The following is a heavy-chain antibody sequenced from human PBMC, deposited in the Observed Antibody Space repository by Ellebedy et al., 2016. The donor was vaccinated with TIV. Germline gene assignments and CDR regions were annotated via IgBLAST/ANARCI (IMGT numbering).Heavy chain of an antibody. CDR2: ISHSGST. D-gene: IGHD5-24*01. CDR1: NGSISFDY. CDR3: ARGRLHFDC. V-gene: IGHV4-59*01. J-gene: IGHJ4*02. Sequence: MPSETLSLTCTVSNGSISFDYWSWIRQSPGKGLEWFGYISHSGSTNYNPSLKSRVTISVDTSKKQISLKLTSVTAADTAVYHCARGRLHFDCWGQGTLVTVSA.